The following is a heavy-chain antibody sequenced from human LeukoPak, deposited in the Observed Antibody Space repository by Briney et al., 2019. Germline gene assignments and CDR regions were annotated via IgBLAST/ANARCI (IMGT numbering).Heavy chain of an antibody. CDR3: ARTYERDLDS. D-gene: IGHD5-12*01. Sequence: GGSLRLSCAASGFTFSSCHMNWVRQAPGKGLEWVSYISIISSTIYYADSVKGRFTISRDDAKNSVYLQMNSLRAEDTAVYYCARTYERDLDSWGPGTLVTVSS. CDR1: GFTFSSCH. CDR2: ISIISSTI. V-gene: IGHV3-48*01. J-gene: IGHJ4*02.